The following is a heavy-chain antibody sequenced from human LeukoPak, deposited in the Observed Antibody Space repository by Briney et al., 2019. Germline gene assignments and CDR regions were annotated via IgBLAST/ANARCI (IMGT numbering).Heavy chain of an antibody. CDR3: AAAAAGTKNKNWFDP. CDR1: GGTFTSYA. V-gene: IGHV1-69*05. J-gene: IGHJ5*02. CDR2: IIPIFGTA. Sequence: SVKVSCKASGGTFTSYAISWVRQAPGQGLEWMGRIIPIFGTANYAQKFQGRVAITTDESTSTAYMELSSLRSEDTAVYYCAAAAAGTKNKNWFDPWGQGTLVTVSS. D-gene: IGHD6-13*01.